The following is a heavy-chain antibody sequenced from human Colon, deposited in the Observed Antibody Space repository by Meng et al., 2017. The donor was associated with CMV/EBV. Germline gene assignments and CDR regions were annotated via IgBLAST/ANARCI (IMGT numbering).Heavy chain of an antibody. CDR3: ARRGTGGYDSVRAFDL. CDR2: IYYTGST. D-gene: IGHD5-12*01. J-gene: IGHJ3*01. Sequence: GSLRLSCTVSGGSISTNPHFWDWIRQPPGQGLEWIASIYYTGSTSFNPSLNSRVTISIDTSKNLFSLKLASATAADTAVYYCARRGTGGYDSVRAFDLWGPGTLVTVSS. CDR1: GGSISTNPHF. V-gene: IGHV4-39*07.